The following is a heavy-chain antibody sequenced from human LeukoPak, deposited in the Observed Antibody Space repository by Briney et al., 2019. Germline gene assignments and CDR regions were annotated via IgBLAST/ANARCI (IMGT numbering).Heavy chain of an antibody. Sequence: SETLSLTCAVYGGSFSGYYRSWIRQPPGKGLEWIGEINHSGSTNYNPSLKSRVTISVDTSKNQFSLKLSSVTAADTAVYYCARRRWNPLRFDYWGQGTLVTVSS. CDR3: ARRRWNPLRFDY. CDR1: GGSFSGYY. D-gene: IGHD1-1*01. J-gene: IGHJ4*02. V-gene: IGHV4-34*01. CDR2: INHSGST.